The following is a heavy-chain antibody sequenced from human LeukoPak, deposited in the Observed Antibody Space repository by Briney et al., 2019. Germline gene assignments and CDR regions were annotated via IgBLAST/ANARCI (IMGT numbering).Heavy chain of an antibody. J-gene: IGHJ3*02. CDR2: ISGSGGST. Sequence: PGGSLRLSCAASGFTFSSYGMIWVRQAPGKGLEWVSGISGSGGSTYYADSVEGRFTISRDNSKNTLYLQMNSLRAEDTAVYYCAKDLGIVGATDYTPTDAFDIWGQGTLVTVSS. CDR1: GFTFSSYG. CDR3: AKDLGIVGATDYTPTDAFDI. D-gene: IGHD1-26*01. V-gene: IGHV3-23*01.